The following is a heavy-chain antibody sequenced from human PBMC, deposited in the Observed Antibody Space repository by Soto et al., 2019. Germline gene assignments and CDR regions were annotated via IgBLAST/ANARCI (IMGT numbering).Heavy chain of an antibody. CDR3: ARGATHGISWYFWFDP. CDR2: FIPLFGTT. Sequence: QVQLVQSGAEVRMPGSSVKVSCKASGGTFSTYPINWVRQAPGQGLEWMGGFIPLFGTTNYAQKFKGRVTITADESTSTAYMELSSLRAEDAAVYYCARGATHGISWYFWFDPWGQGTLVTVSS. D-gene: IGHD6-13*01. J-gene: IGHJ5*02. CDR1: GGTFSTYP. V-gene: IGHV1-69*01.